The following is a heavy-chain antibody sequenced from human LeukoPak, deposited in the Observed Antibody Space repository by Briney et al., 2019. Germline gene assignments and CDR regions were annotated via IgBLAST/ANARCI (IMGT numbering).Heavy chain of an antibody. V-gene: IGHV1-24*01. Sequence: GASVKVSCKVSGYTLTELSMHWVRQAPGKGLEWMGGFDPEDGETIYAQKSQGRVTMTEDTSTDTAYMELSSLRSEDTAVYYCATDLAVAGYYYYYYMDVWGKGTTVTVSS. D-gene: IGHD6-19*01. J-gene: IGHJ6*03. CDR2: FDPEDGET. CDR1: GYTLTELS. CDR3: ATDLAVAGYYYYYYMDV.